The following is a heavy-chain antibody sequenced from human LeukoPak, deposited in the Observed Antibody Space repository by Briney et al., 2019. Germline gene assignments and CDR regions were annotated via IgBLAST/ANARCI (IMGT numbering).Heavy chain of an antibody. D-gene: IGHD3-10*01. CDR1: GFTFSSYG. CDR3: AKETLRWFGEGSYFDY. Sequence: PGGSLRLSCAASGFTFSSYGMHWVRQAPGKGLQWVAFIRSDGSNENYADSVKGRFTISRDNSKNTMYLQMNSLRAEDTAVYYCAKETLRWFGEGSYFDYWGQGTLVTVSS. J-gene: IGHJ4*02. CDR2: IRSDGSNE. V-gene: IGHV3-30*02.